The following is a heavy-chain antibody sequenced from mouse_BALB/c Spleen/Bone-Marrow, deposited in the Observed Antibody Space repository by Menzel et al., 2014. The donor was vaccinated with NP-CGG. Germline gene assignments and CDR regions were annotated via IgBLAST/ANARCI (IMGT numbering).Heavy chain of an antibody. V-gene: IGHV1-20*02. CDR1: GYSFTGYF. CDR2: INPYNGDT. Sequence: VQLKQSGPELVKPGASVKISCKASGYSFTGYFMNWVMQSHGKSLEWIGRINPYNGDTFYNQKFKGKATLTVDKSSSTAHLELRSLASEDSAVYYCARSCYYGSSYFAYWGQCIPRTGSS. CDR3: ARSCYYGSSYFAY. J-gene: IGHJ2*01. D-gene: IGHD1-1*01.